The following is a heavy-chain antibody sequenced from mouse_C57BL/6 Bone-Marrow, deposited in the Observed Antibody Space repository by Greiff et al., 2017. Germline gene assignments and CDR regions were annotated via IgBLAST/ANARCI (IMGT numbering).Heavy chain of an antibody. V-gene: IGHV1-81*01. Sequence: QVQLQQSGAELARPGASVKLSCKASGYTFTSYGISWVKQRTGQGLEWIGEIYPRSGNTYYNEKFKGKATLTADKSSSTAYMELRSLTSEDSAVXFCARRDYYGSRRDYWGQGTTLTVAS. CDR3: ARRDYYGSRRDY. CDR1: GYTFTSYG. CDR2: IYPRSGNT. D-gene: IGHD1-1*01. J-gene: IGHJ2*01.